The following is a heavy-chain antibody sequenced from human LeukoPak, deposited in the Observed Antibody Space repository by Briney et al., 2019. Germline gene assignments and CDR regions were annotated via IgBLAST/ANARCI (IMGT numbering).Heavy chain of an antibody. J-gene: IGHJ4*02. D-gene: IGHD2-21*01. CDR3: AKAPVTTCRGAYCYPFDY. CDR1: GFTLSSYA. Sequence: GGSLRLACAASGFTLSSYAMSWVRQAPGKGLEWVSAISESGNTYHADSVKGRFTISRDSSKNTLFLQMNRLRPEDAAVYYCAKAPVTTCRGAYCYPFDYWGQGTLVTVSS. CDR2: ISESGNT. V-gene: IGHV3-23*01.